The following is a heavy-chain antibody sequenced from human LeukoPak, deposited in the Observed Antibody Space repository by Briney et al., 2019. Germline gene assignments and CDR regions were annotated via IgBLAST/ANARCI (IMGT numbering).Heavy chain of an antibody. D-gene: IGHD3-10*01. V-gene: IGHV3-7*01. CDR3: ARDMSWFGESEYYFDY. J-gene: IGHJ4*02. Sequence: GGSLRLSCAASGFTFSSYWMSWVRQAPGEGLEWVANIKQDGSEKYYVDSVKGRFTISRDNAKNSLYLQMNSLRAEDTAVYYCARDMSWFGESEYYFDYWGQGTLVTVSS. CDR1: GFTFSSYW. CDR2: IKQDGSEK.